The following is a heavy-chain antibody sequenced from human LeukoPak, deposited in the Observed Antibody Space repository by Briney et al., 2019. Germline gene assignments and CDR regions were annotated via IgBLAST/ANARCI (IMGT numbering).Heavy chain of an antibody. CDR3: ARGREYSSSWYEFDY. D-gene: IGHD6-13*01. CDR1: GYTFTGYY. CDR2: INPNSGAT. J-gene: IGHJ4*02. V-gene: IGHV1-2*02. Sequence: LRASVKVSCKASGYTFTGYYMHWVRQAPGQGLEWMGWINPNSGATNYAQKFQGRVTMTRDTSISTAYMELSRLRSDDTAVYYCARGREYSSSWYEFDYWGEGTLVTVSS.